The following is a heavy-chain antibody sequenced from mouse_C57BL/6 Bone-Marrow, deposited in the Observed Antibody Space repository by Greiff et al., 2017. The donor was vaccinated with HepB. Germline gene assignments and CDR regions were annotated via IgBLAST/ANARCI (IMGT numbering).Heavy chain of an antibody. V-gene: IGHV7-3*01. J-gene: IGHJ4*01. CDR2: IRNKANGYTT. Sequence: DVKLVESGGGLVQPGGSLSLSCAASGFTFTDYYMSWVRQPPGKALEWLGFIRNKANGYTTEYSASVKGRFTISRDNSQSILYLQMNALRAEYSATYYCARYHYYYGSSSYAMDYWGQGTSVTVSS. D-gene: IGHD1-1*01. CDR3: ARYHYYYGSSSYAMDY. CDR1: GFTFTDYY.